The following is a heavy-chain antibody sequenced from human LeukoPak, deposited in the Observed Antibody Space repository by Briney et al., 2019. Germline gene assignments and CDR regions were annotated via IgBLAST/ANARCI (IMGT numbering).Heavy chain of an antibody. J-gene: IGHJ4*02. V-gene: IGHV3-23*01. CDR3: AKLLRGSGSCYFFDY. Sequence: GGSLRLSCAASGFTFSSYAMSWVRQAPGKGLEWISVISGSGGSTYYADSVKGRFTISRDNSKNTLYLQMNSLRAEDTAVYYCAKLLRGSGSCYFFDYWGQGTLVTVSS. CDR1: GFTFSSYA. D-gene: IGHD2-15*01. CDR2: ISGSGGST.